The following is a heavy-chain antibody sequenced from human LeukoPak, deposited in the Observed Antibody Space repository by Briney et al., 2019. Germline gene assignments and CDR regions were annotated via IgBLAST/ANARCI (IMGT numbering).Heavy chain of an antibody. CDR1: GGSISSSNW. J-gene: IGHJ5*02. D-gene: IGHD5-18*01. Sequence: SGTLSLTCAVSGGSISSSNWWSWVRQPPGKGLEWIGYIYYSGSTYYNPSLKSRVTISVDTSKNQFSLKLSSVTAADTAVYYCARRRGYSYGYRDWFDPWGQGTLVTVSS. V-gene: IGHV4-4*02. CDR3: ARRRGYSYGYRDWFDP. CDR2: IYYSGST.